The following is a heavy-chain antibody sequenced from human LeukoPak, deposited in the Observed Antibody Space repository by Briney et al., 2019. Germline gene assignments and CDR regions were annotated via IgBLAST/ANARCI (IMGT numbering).Heavy chain of an antibody. CDR3: AKSPVEMSTKYFDH. CDR2: LSGSGGTT. V-gene: IGHV3-23*01. CDR1: GFTFSSFA. J-gene: IGHJ4*02. Sequence: PGASLRLSCAASGFTFSSFAMSWVRQAPGKGLEWVSGLSGSGGTTYYADSVKGRFTISRDNSKNTLYLQLNSLRAEDTAVYYCAKSPVEMSTKYFDHWGQGTLVTVSS. D-gene: IGHD5-24*01.